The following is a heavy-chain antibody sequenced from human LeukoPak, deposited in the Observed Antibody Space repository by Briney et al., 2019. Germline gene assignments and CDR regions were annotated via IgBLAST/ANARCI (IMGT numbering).Heavy chain of an antibody. D-gene: IGHD6-13*01. Sequence: SETLSLTCAVYGGSFSGYYWSWIRQPPGKGLEWIGETNHSGSTNYNPSLKSRVTISVDTSKNQFSLKLSSVTAADTAVYYCARGGIAAATFSYWGQGTLVTVSS. J-gene: IGHJ4*02. CDR3: ARGGIAAATFSY. CDR2: TNHSGST. CDR1: GGSFSGYY. V-gene: IGHV4-34*01.